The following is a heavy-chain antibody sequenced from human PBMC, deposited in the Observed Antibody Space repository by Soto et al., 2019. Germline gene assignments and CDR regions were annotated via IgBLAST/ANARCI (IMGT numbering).Heavy chain of an antibody. J-gene: IGHJ4*02. V-gene: IGHV1-69*12. Sequence: QVQLVQSGAEVKKPGSSVKVSCKASGGTFSSYAISWVRQAPGQGLEWMGRIIPIFGTANYAQKFQGRVRNTADESTRTAYMGLSSLKSEDICVYYCASSPLSDTAMVGDFDYWGQGTMLTGSS. D-gene: IGHD5-18*01. CDR2: IIPIFGTA. CDR1: GGTFSSYA. CDR3: ASSPLSDTAMVGDFDY.